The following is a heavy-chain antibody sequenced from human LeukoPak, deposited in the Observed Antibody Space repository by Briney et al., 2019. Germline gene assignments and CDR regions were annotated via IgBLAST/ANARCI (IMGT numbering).Heavy chain of an antibody. Sequence: GGSLRLSCAASGFTFSSYSMNWVRQAPGKGLEWVSGISWNSGSIGYADSVKGRFTISRDNAKNSLYLQMNSLRAEDTALYYCAKAQGIAVAGTTIDYWGQGTLVTVSS. CDR3: AKAQGIAVAGTTIDY. V-gene: IGHV3-9*01. J-gene: IGHJ4*02. CDR2: ISWNSGSI. CDR1: GFTFSSYS. D-gene: IGHD6-19*01.